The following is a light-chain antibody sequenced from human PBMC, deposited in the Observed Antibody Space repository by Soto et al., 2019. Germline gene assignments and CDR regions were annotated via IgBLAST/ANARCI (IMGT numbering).Light chain of an antibody. CDR2: SNN. V-gene: IGLV1-44*01. J-gene: IGLJ2*01. CDR1: SSNIARNT. CDR3: ATWDDSLNGPI. Sequence: QSVLTQAPSASGTPGQRVTISCSGSSSNIARNTVNWYQLLPGTAPKLLIYSNNQRPSGVPDRFSGSKSGTSASLAISGLQSEDEADYYCATWDDSLNGPIFGGGTKLTVL.